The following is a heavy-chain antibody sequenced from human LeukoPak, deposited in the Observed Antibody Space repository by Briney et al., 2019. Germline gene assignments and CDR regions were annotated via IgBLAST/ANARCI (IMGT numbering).Heavy chain of an antibody. V-gene: IGHV3-30*18. CDR3: AKAAYCTSTSCHFSGYAQRPLDS. CDR1: GFTFNTYG. Sequence: GGSLRLSCVVSGFTFNTYGMLWVRQAPGKGLEWVAGISNDGSSKDYADSVKDRFTISRDNSKNTMYLQMNSLRAEDTAVYYCAKAAYCTSTSCHFSGYAQRPLDSWGQGTLLTVSS. J-gene: IGHJ4*02. CDR2: ISNDGSSK. D-gene: IGHD2-2*01.